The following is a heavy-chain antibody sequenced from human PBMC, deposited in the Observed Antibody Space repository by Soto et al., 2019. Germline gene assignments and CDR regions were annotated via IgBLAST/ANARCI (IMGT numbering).Heavy chain of an antibody. CDR2: INAGNGNT. Sequence: GASVKVSCKASGYTLTRYSIHWVRQAPGQRLEWMGWINAGNGNTKFSQKFQGRVTITRDTPASTAYMELRGLRSEDTAVYYCAILGTYYFDNSDNYFDFWGQGTLVTVSS. CDR3: AILGTYYFDNSDNYFDF. D-gene: IGHD3-22*01. J-gene: IGHJ4*02. V-gene: IGHV1-3*01. CDR1: GYTLTRYS.